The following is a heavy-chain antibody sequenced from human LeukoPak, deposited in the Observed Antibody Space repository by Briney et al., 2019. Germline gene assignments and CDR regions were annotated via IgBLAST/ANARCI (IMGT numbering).Heavy chain of an antibody. CDR2: IYSGGST. D-gene: IGHD5-18*01. Sequence: PGGSLRLSCAASGFTVSSNYMSWVRQAPGKGLEWVSVIYSGGSTYYADSVKGRFTISRDNAKNTLYLQMNSLRAEDTAVYYCARNPYSFALDYWGQGTLVTVSS. CDR3: ARNPYSFALDY. CDR1: GFTVSSNY. J-gene: IGHJ4*02. V-gene: IGHV3-66*01.